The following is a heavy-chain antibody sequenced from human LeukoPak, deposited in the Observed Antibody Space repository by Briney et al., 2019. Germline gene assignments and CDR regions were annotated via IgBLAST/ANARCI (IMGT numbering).Heavy chain of an antibody. CDR1: GFTVSSNY. CDR3: AREREEYCSSTSCFTPDAFDI. D-gene: IGHD2-2*02. CDR2: IYSGGST. V-gene: IGHV3-53*01. Sequence: GGSLRLSCAASGFTVSSNYMSWVRQAPGKGLEWVSVIYSGGSTYYADSVKGRFTISRDNAKNSLYLQMNSLRAEDTAVYYCAREREEYCSSTSCFTPDAFDIWGQGTMVTVSS. J-gene: IGHJ3*02.